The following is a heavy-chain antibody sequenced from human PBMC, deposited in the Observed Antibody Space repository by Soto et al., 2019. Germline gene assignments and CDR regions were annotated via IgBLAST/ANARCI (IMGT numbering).Heavy chain of an antibody. D-gene: IGHD3-3*01. V-gene: IGHV3-30-3*01. Sequence: QVQLVESGGGVVQPGRSLRLSCAASGFTFSSYAMHWVRQAPGKGLEWVAVISYDGSNKYYADSVKGRFTISRDNSKNPLYLPKESLGAEDTGVDYCARDNDFWGCTTQLAGFDYWGQGTLVTVSS. J-gene: IGHJ4*02. CDR1: GFTFSSYA. CDR2: ISYDGSNK. CDR3: ARDNDFWGCTTQLAGFDY.